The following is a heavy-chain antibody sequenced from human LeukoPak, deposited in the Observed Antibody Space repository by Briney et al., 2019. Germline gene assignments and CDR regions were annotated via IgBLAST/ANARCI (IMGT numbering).Heavy chain of an antibody. CDR3: ARGEMASN. J-gene: IGHJ4*02. CDR2: INHSGST. CDR1: GGSFSGYY. Sequence: PSETLSLTCAVYGGSFSGYYWSWIRQPPGKGLEWIGEINHSGSTNYNPSLKSRVTISVDTSKNQFSLKLSSVTAADTAVYYCARGEMASNWGQGTLVTVSS. D-gene: IGHD5-24*01. V-gene: IGHV4-34*01.